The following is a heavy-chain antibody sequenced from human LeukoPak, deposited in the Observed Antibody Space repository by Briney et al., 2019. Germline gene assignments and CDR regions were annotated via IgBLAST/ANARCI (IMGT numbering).Heavy chain of an antibody. J-gene: IGHJ6*02. CDR1: GYTFTDYD. CDR3: ATVGVTDYYYYGMDV. V-gene: IGHV1-8*01. D-gene: IGHD2-21*02. Sequence: ASVKVSCKASGYTFTDYDINWVRQATGQGLEWMGWMNPYSGNRVYAQNFQGRVTMTRDTSMTTAYMELSSLRSEDTAVYYCATVGVTDYYYYGMDVWGQGTTVTVSS. CDR2: MNPYSGNR.